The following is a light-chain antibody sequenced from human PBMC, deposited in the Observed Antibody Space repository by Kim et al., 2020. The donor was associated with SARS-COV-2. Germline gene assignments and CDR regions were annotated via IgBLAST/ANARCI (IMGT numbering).Light chain of an antibody. CDR2: AAS. CDR3: LQTDVYPRT. CDR1: QGIKNY. Sequence: ASVGDRVTITCRASQGIKNYLAWYQQNPGKAPKVLIYAASILQTGVPSRFSGTGSGTEFTLTISSLQPEDFATYYCLQTDVYPRTFGQGTKVELK. J-gene: IGKJ1*01. V-gene: IGKV1-9*01.